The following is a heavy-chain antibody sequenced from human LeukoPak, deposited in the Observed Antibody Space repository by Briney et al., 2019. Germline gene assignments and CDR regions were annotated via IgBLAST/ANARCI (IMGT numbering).Heavy chain of an antibody. V-gene: IGHV3-23*01. Sequence: GVSLRLSCAASGFTISSYAMSWVRQAPGKGLEWVSAISGSGGITYYADSVKGRFTISRDNSKNTLYLQMNSLRAEDTAVYYCARTRYSSGWYNWFDPWGQGTLVTVSS. CDR2: ISGSGGIT. CDR1: GFTISSYA. CDR3: ARTRYSSGWYNWFDP. D-gene: IGHD6-19*01. J-gene: IGHJ5*02.